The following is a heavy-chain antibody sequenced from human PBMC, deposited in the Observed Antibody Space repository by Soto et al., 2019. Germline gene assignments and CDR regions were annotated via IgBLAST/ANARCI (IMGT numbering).Heavy chain of an antibody. CDR3: VKNSGWFNT. Sequence: QLLQSGGGLVQPGGSLTLSCAASGFTFGTTDMSWVRQAPGEGLEWVSTIDGRGGITYYADSVTGTFTISRDNSRNTVYLQMTSLRGAATSLYYCVKNSGWFNTWGQGALVTVSS. V-gene: IGHV3-23*01. CDR2: IDGRGGIT. D-gene: IGHD3-10*01. CDR1: GFTFGTTD. J-gene: IGHJ5*02.